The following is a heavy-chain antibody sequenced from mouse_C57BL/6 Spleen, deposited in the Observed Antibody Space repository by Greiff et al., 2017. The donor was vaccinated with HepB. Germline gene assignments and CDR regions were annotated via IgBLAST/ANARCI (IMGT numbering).Heavy chain of an antibody. CDR1: GYAFTNYL. Sequence: QVQLQQSGAELVRPGPSVKVSCKASGYAFTNYLIEWVKQRPGQGLEWIGVINPGSGGTNYNEKFKGKATLTADKSSSTAYMQLSSLTSEDSAVYFCAGGGWDGWYFDVWGTGTTVTVSS. V-gene: IGHV1-54*01. J-gene: IGHJ1*03. D-gene: IGHD4-1*01. CDR2: INPGSGGT. CDR3: AGGGWDGWYFDV.